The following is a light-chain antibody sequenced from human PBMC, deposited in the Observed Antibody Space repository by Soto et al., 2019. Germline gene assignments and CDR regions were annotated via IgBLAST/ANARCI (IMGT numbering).Light chain of an antibody. J-gene: IGKJ1*01. CDR1: QSVLYSSNNKNY. Sequence: DIVMTQSPDSLAVSLGERATINCKSSQSVLYSSNNKNYLAWYQQKPGQPPKLLIYWASTREPGVPARFSGGGSGPDFTLTISTLQAEAVAVYYWQQYYSTPRTFGQGAKVDIK. CDR2: WAS. V-gene: IGKV4-1*01. CDR3: QQYYSTPRT.